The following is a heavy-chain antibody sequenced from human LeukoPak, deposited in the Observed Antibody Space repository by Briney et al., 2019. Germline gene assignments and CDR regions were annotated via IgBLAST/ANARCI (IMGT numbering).Heavy chain of an antibody. D-gene: IGHD2-2*01. V-gene: IGHV3-23*01. CDR3: AKGATVVPAAPIDY. CDR1: GFTVSSNY. CDR2: ISGSGGTT. J-gene: IGHJ4*02. Sequence: GGSLRLSCAASGFTVSSNYMSWVRQAPGKGLEWVSVISGSGGTTYYADFVKGRFSISRDNSKNTLYMQMNSLRAEDTAIYYCAKGATVVPAAPIDYWGQGTLVTVSS.